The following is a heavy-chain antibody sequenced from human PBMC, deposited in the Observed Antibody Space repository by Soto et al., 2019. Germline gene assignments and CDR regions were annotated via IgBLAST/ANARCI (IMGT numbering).Heavy chain of an antibody. Sequence: QVHLVESGGGVVQPGRSLRLSCTASGFTFSNYSIHWVRQAPGKGLEWVAVMSYDGSNKYYEDSVKGRFTISRDNSKNTLYVQMNSQRAEDTAMYYCARDQNVGHCRDGSCHFWYGMDVWGQGTTVTVS. J-gene: IGHJ6*02. CDR1: GFTFSNYS. CDR3: ARDQNVGHCRDGSCHFWYGMDV. V-gene: IGHV3-30-3*01. D-gene: IGHD2-15*01. CDR2: MSYDGSNK.